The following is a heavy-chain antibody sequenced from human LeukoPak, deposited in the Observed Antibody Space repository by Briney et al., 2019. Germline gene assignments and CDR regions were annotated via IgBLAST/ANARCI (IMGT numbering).Heavy chain of an antibody. V-gene: IGHV4-34*01. CDR3: ARGRYSSGSGWFDP. Sequence: SETLSLTCAVYGGSFSGYYWSWIRQPPGKGLEWIGEINHSGSTNYNPSLKSRVTISVDTSKNQFSLKLSSVTAADTAVYYCARGRYSSGSGWFDPWGQGTLVTVSS. CDR2: INHSGST. CDR1: GGSFSGYY. D-gene: IGHD6-25*01. J-gene: IGHJ5*02.